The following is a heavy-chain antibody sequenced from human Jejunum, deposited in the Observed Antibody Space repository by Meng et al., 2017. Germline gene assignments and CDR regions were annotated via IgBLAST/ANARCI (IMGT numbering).Heavy chain of an antibody. CDR3: AGGGLVRSTRGYFDY. D-gene: IGHD1-26*01. CDR1: GDRVSSNSAG. J-gene: IGHJ4*02. Sequence: QIQLQQSGPGLVKPSQTPSPTCALPGDRVSSNSAGWNWIRQSPSRGLEWLGRTYYRSKWYIDYAVSVKSRITINPDTSKNQFSLHLNSVTPEDTAVYYCAGGGLVRSTRGYFDYWGQGTLVTVSS. V-gene: IGHV6-1*01. CDR2: TYYRSKWYI.